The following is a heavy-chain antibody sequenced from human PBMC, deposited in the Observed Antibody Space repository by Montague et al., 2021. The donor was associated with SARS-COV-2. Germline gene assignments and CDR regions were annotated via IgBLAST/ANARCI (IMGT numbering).Heavy chain of an antibody. Sequence: SETLSLTCIVSGGSISSRTYYWGWIRQPPGKGLEWIGSIFYDGSTHYNPSLKSRVTISVDTSKNQFSLNLSSVTAADTAVYYCARHGPNDYYHSRYFDLWGRGTLVTVSS. CDR2: IFYDGST. CDR1: GGSISSRTYY. D-gene: IGHD3-10*01. J-gene: IGHJ2*01. V-gene: IGHV4-39*01. CDR3: ARHGPNDYYHSRYFDL.